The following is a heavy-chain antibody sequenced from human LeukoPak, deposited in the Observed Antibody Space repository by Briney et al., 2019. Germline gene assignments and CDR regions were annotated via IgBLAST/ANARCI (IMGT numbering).Heavy chain of an antibody. CDR2: INHSGST. CDR3: ARGRGIVATISRYYYDYYMDV. J-gene: IGHJ6*03. CDR1: GGSFSGYY. D-gene: IGHD5-12*01. V-gene: IGHV4-34*01. Sequence: SETLSLTCAVYGGSFSGYYWSWIRQPPGKGLEWIGEINHSGSTNYNPSLKSRVTISVDTSKNQFSLKLSSVTAADTAVYYCARGRGIVATISRYYYDYYMDVWGKGTTVTVSS.